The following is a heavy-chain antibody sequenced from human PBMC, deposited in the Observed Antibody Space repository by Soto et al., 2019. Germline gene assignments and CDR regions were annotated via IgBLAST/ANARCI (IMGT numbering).Heavy chain of an antibody. V-gene: IGHV1-2*04. CDR1: GYTFTGYY. CDR3: ARGKEIAAAGTDHYYYYMDV. CDR2: INPNSGGT. Sequence: ASVKVSCKASGYTFTGYYMHWVRQAPGQGLEWMGWINPNSGGTNYAQKFQGWVTMTRDTSISTAYMELSRLRSDDTAVYYCARGKEIAAAGTDHYYYYMDVWGKGTTVTVSS. D-gene: IGHD6-13*01. J-gene: IGHJ6*03.